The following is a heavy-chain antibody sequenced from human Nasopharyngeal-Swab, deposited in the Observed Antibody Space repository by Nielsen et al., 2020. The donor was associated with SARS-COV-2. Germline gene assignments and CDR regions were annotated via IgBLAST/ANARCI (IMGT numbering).Heavy chain of an antibody. V-gene: IGHV3-49*03. Sequence: GESLKISCTASGFTFGDYAMSWFRQAPGKGLEWVGFIRSKAYGGTTEYAASVKGRFTISRDDSKSIAYLQMNSLKTEDTAVYYCTRDLEKSSSSYDYYYYYGMDVWGQGTTVTVSS. CDR1: GFTFGDYA. CDR2: IRSKAYGGTT. D-gene: IGHD6-6*01. CDR3: TRDLEKSSSSYDYYYYYGMDV. J-gene: IGHJ6*02.